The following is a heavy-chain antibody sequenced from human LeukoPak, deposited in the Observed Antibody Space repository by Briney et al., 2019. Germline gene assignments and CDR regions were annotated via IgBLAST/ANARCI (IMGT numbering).Heavy chain of an antibody. Sequence: ASVKVSCKASGYTFTGYYMHWVRQAPGQGLEWMGRINPNSGGTNYAQKFQGGVTMARDTSISTAYMELSRLRSDDTAVYYCARAGNDYGTPGDYWGQGTLVTVSS. CDR3: ARAGNDYGTPGDY. V-gene: IGHV1-2*06. J-gene: IGHJ4*02. D-gene: IGHD4-17*01. CDR1: GYTFTGYY. CDR2: INPNSGGT.